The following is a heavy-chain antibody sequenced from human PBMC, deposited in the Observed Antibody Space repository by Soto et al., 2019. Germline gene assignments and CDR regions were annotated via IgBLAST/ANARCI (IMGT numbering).Heavy chain of an antibody. CDR3: ARAGHDYYDSSGYYPDYYFDY. D-gene: IGHD3-22*01. V-gene: IGHV4-30-4*01. CDR2: IYYSGST. J-gene: IGHJ4*02. CDR1: GGSISSGDYY. Sequence: SETLSLTCTVSGGSISSGDYYWSWIRQPPGKGLEWIGYIYYSGSTYYNPSLKSRVTISVDTSKNQFSLKLSSVTAADTAVYYCARAGHDYYDSSGYYPDYYFDYWGQGTLVTVSS.